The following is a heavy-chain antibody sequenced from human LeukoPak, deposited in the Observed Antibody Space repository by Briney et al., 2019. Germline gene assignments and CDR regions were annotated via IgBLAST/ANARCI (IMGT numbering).Heavy chain of an antibody. CDR2: IYYSGST. J-gene: IGHJ3*02. Sequence: TSETLSLTCTVSGGSISSYYWSWIRQPPGKELEWIGYIYYSGSTNYNPSLKSRVTISVDTSKNQFSLKLSSVTAADTAVYYCASGDYYYDSSGHAFDIWGQGTMVTVSS. CDR1: GGSISSYY. V-gene: IGHV4-59*01. D-gene: IGHD3-22*01. CDR3: ASGDYYYDSSGHAFDI.